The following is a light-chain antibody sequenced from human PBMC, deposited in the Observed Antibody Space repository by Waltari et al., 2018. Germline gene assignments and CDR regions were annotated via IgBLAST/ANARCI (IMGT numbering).Light chain of an antibody. CDR1: SGSLSSTSS. Sequence: QTVVTQEPSLSVSPGGTFTLPCVLSSGSLSSTSSASWYQQSPGQTPRTLVYKANIRSSGVPDRFSGSVLGNKAVLIITGAQAEDESTYYCLLYMGSGIWVFGGGTKLTVL. CDR3: LLYMGSGIWV. V-gene: IGLV8-61*01. J-gene: IGLJ3*02. CDR2: KAN.